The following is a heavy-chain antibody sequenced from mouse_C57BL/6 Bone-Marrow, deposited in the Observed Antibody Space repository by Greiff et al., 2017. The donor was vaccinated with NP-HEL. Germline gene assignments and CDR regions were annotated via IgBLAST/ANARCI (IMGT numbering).Heavy chain of an antibody. J-gene: IGHJ1*03. CDR1: GFTFSSYG. V-gene: IGHV5-6*01. CDR3: ARHVGSSLYFDV. Sequence: EVHLVESGGDLVKPGGSLKLSCAASGFTFSSYGMSWVRQTPDKRLEWVATISSGGSYTYYPDSVKGRFTISRDNAKNTLYLQMSSLKSEDTAMYYCARHVGSSLYFDVWGTGTTVTVSS. CDR2: ISSGGSYT. D-gene: IGHD1-1*01.